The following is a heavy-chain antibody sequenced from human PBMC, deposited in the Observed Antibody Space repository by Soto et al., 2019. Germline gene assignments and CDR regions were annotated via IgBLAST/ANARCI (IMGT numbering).Heavy chain of an antibody. CDR3: VKDFRRYTNGLDV. V-gene: IGHV3-9*01. CDR2: LSWNSAST. CDR1: GFTYEDFA. J-gene: IGHJ6*02. Sequence: EVQLVESGGGLVEPGKYLRLSCVVSGFTYEDFAMHWVRQAPGKGLEWVSGLSWNSASTGYAESVTGRFTISRDNDKNSLYLQMRNLTGDDTAMYYCVKDFRRYTNGLDVWGPGTSVTVSS. D-gene: IGHD5-18*01.